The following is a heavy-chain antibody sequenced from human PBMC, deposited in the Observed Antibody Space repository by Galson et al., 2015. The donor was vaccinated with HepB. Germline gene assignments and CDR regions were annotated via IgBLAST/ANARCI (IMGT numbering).Heavy chain of an antibody. V-gene: IGHV3-30*19. J-gene: IGHJ4*02. CDR3: AREDSGRFDF. Sequence: LRLSCAASGFSFSSYGMHWVRQAPGKGLDWVAVIWYDVSDKYYADSVKGRFTVSRENSKNTLYLQMNSLTPDDTAVYYCAREDSGRFDFWGQGTLVTVSA. D-gene: IGHD2-15*01. CDR2: IWYDVSDK. CDR1: GFSFSSYG.